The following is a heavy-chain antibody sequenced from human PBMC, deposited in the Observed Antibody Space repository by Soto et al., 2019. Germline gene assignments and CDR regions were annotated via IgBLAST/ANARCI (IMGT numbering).Heavy chain of an antibody. J-gene: IGHJ1*01. CDR1: GGSISSDDYY. CDR2: IHSSGSI. Sequence: SETLSLTCTVSGGSISSDDYYESWSGHAPGRGLEWIGYIHSSGSISYNPSLKSRATMSIDTAGNQFSRKVRSVTVADTAVYSCARDLDGLHDDTSGPFPRPGWGQGTLVTAPQ. V-gene: IGHV4-30-4*08. D-gene: IGHD3-22*01. CDR3: ARDLDGLHDDTSGPFPRPG.